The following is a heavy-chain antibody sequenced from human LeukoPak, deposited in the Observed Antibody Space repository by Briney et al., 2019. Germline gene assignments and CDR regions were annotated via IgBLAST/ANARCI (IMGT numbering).Heavy chain of an antibody. CDR2: ISSGSSTI. V-gene: IGHV3-48*02. CDR1: GFTFSRYV. CDR3: ARESYDSSGYFYN. Sequence: GGSLRLSCAASGFTFSRYVMSWVRQAPGKGLEWVSYISSGSSTIYYADSVKGRFTISRDNAKNSLFLQMNSLRDEDTAVYYCARESYDSSGYFYNWGQGTLVTVSS. D-gene: IGHD3-22*01. J-gene: IGHJ4*02.